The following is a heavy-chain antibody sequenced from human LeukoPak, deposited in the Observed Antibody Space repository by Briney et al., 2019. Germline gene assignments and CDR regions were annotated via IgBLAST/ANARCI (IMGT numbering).Heavy chain of an antibody. CDR2: IYYSGST. CDR3: ARDNAYYYDCSGPGRLDY. J-gene: IGHJ4*02. Sequence: SETLSLTCTVSGGSISSYYWSWIRQPPGKGLEWIGYIYYSGSTNYNPSLKSRVTISVDTSKNQFSLKLSSVTAADTAVYYCARDNAYYYDCSGPGRLDYWGQGTLVTVSS. V-gene: IGHV4-59*01. D-gene: IGHD3-22*01. CDR1: GGSISSYY.